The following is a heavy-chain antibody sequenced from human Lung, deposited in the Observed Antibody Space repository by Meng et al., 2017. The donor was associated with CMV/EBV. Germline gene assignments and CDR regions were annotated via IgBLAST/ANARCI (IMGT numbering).Heavy chain of an antibody. Sequence: ASVXVSCKASGYTFTAHYFHWVRQAPGQGLEGMGWIHPHRGDTNYAQQFQGRVTLTSDTSINTDHMELTRITSDDTAVYYCASDNNWGPDYWGQGTLVTVSS. J-gene: IGHJ4*02. CDR3: ASDNNWGPDY. V-gene: IGHV1-2*02. CDR1: GYTFTAHY. D-gene: IGHD7-27*01. CDR2: IHPHRGDT.